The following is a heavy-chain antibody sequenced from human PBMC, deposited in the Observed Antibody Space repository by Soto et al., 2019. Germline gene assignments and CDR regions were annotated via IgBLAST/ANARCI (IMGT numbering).Heavy chain of an antibody. CDR1: GFTFSDYY. V-gene: IGHV3-11*01. CDR2: ISSSGNSI. Sequence: GGSLILSCAASGFTFSDYYMTWIRQAPGKGLEWVSYISSSGNSIYYADSVRGRFTVSRDNAENSLFLQMNSLRAEDTAVYYCARRAAAGRSFDYWGLGTLVTVSS. D-gene: IGHD6-13*01. CDR3: ARRAAAGRSFDY. J-gene: IGHJ4*02.